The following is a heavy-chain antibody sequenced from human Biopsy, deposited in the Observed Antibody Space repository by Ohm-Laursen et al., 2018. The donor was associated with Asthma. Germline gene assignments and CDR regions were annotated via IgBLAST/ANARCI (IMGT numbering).Heavy chain of an antibody. CDR2: INRAGSYI. V-gene: IGHV3-21*01. CDR3: VRSGTKWELYDAFDI. CDR1: GFAFRDFH. Sequence: SLRLSCPASGFAFRDFHINSVRQAPGKGLQWIASINRAGSYIYYADSEKGRFTISRDNARNSLFLQMNNLRAEDTAVYYCVRSGTKWELYDAFDIWGQGTMVTVSS. J-gene: IGHJ3*02. D-gene: IGHD1/OR15-1a*01.